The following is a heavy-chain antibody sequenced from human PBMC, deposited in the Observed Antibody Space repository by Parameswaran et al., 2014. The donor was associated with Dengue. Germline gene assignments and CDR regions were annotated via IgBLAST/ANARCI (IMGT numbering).Heavy chain of an antibody. V-gene: IGHV4-31*02. CDR3: ARGLSTLAFDI. CDR2: IYYSGST. D-gene: IGHD2/OR15-2a*01. Sequence: RWIRQPPGKGLEWIGYIYYSGSTYYNPSLKSRVTISVDTSKNQFSLKLSSVTAADTAVYYCARGLSTLAFDIWGQGTMVTVSS. J-gene: IGHJ3*02.